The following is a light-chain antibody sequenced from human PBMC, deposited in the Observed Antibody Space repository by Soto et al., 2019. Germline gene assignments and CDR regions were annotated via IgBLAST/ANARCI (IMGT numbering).Light chain of an antibody. J-gene: IGKJ1*01. CDR2: GAS. CDR3: QKYGSSPKK. V-gene: IGKV3-20*01. CDR1: PSISNNY. Sequence: VLPPSPGTLSLPALYIATLSHRPSPSISNNYLALDQQKPGQAPRLLIHGASNSATGSPDRFSGSGSGTDFTLTISRLEPEDFAVDYCQKYGSSPKKFGQGTKVDIK.